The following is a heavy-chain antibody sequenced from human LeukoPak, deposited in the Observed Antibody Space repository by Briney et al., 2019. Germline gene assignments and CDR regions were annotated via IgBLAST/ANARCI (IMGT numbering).Heavy chain of an antibody. D-gene: IGHD2-21*02. CDR3: AKPCGGDCSYAFDI. V-gene: IGHV3-23*01. Sequence: GGSLRLSCAASGFTFSSYAMSWVRQAPGKGLEWVSAISGSGGSTYYADSVKGRFTISRDNSKNTLYLQVNSLRAEDTAVYYCAKPCGGDCSYAFDIWGQGTMVTVSP. CDR2: ISGSGGST. CDR1: GFTFSSYA. J-gene: IGHJ3*02.